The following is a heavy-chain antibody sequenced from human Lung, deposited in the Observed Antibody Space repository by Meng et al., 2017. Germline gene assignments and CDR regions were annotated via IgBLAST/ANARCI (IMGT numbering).Heavy chain of an antibody. D-gene: IGHD2-15*01. CDR1: EFTFSEQC. CDR3: ARGSYQPLLLSALDY. CDR2: ISNAGKYN. V-gene: IGHV3-21*01. Sequence: EVQLVESGGGLVKPGGSLRRACAASEFTFSEQCMSGVCGAPGKGLEWDSFISNAGKYNYYADSVKGRFTISRDNAKNTLYLQINSLRTEDTAVYYCARGSYQPLLLSALDYWGQGTLVTVSS. J-gene: IGHJ4*02.